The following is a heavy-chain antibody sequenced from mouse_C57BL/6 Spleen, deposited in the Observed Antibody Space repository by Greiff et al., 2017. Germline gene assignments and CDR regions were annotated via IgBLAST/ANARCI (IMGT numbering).Heavy chain of an antibody. CDR2: ILPGSGST. CDR3: ARWYGYDGCYYYAMDY. J-gene: IGHJ4*01. Sequence: QVQLQQSGAELMKPGASVKLSCKATGYTFTGYWIEWVKQRPGHGLEWIGEILPGSGSTNYNEKFKGKATFTADTSSNTAYMQLSSLTTEDSAIYYCARWYGYDGCYYYAMDYWGQGTSVTVSS. D-gene: IGHD2-2*01. V-gene: IGHV1-9*01. CDR1: GYTFTGYW.